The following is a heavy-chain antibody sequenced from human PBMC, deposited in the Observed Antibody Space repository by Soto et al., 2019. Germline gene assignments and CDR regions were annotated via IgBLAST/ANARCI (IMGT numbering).Heavy chain of an antibody. D-gene: IGHD3-3*01. V-gene: IGHV3-23*01. CDR3: AIGRRKKSGSNTWFDP. CDR2: ISDTGGAT. CDR1: GVTISTYA. J-gene: IGHJ5*02. Sequence: EVQLLESEGGLVQPGGSLRLSCTASGVTISTYAMNWVRQAPGKGLEWVSTISDTGGATFYAGSVKGRFTISRDNSKNTVYLQMRSLRVEETAVYFCAIGRRKKSGSNTWFDPWGRGTLVTVSS.